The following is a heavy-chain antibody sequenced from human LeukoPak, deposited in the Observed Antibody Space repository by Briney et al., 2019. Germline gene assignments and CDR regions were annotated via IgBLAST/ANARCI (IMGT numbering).Heavy chain of an antibody. Sequence: GGSLRLSCAASGFTFSNAWMSWVRQAPGKGLEWVANIKKDGIEKYYVDSVKGRFTISRDNAKTSLYLQMNSLRAEDTAVYYCARHLSGVTGYTYGRGIDNWGQGTLVTVSS. D-gene: IGHD5-18*01. CDR2: IKKDGIEK. J-gene: IGHJ4*02. CDR1: GFTFSNAW. CDR3: ARHLSGVTGYTYGRGIDN. V-gene: IGHV3-7*01.